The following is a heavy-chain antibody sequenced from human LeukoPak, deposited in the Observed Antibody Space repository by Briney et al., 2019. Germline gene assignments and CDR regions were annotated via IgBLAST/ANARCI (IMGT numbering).Heavy chain of an antibody. Sequence: ASVKVSCKASGGTFSSYAISCVRQAPGQGLEWMGGIILIFGTPNYAQKFQGRVTITADESTSTAYMELSSLRSEDTAVYYCARGVTMIVVVTSGYAFDIWGQGTMATVSS. CDR3: ARGVTMIVVVTSGYAFDI. CDR2: IILIFGTP. D-gene: IGHD3-22*01. J-gene: IGHJ3*02. V-gene: IGHV1-69*13. CDR1: GGTFSSYA.